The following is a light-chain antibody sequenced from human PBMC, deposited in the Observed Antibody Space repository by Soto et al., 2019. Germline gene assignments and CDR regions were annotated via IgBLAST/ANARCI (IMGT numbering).Light chain of an antibody. V-gene: IGKV3-20*01. J-gene: IGKJ4*01. CDR2: GAS. Sequence: EVIVTRCPGTLSLSPGERFTLTVMASRSVRSSYIAWYQQKPGQAPRLLIYGASSRATGIPDRFSGSGSKTDLTLNISRLEPEDFAVYLCQQYVDSPLPFPEGTKVDIK. CDR1: RSVRSSY. CDR3: QQYVDSPLP.